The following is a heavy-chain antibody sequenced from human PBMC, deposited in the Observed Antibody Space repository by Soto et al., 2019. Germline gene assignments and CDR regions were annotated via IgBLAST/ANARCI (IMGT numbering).Heavy chain of an antibody. Sequence: GESLKISCKGSGYTYSDNWIAWVRQLPGKGLEWMGMIYIDDSDVRYSPSFEGQVTISADKSITTAYLQWRSLKASDSAIYYCATLSSFGRYFNGMDVWGQGTTVTAP. D-gene: IGHD3-3*01. J-gene: IGHJ6*02. CDR2: IYIDDSDV. V-gene: IGHV5-51*01. CDR3: ATLSSFGRYFNGMDV. CDR1: GYTYSDNW.